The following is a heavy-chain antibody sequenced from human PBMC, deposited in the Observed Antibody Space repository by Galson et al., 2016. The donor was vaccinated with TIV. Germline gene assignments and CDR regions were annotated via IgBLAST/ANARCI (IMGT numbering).Heavy chain of an antibody. CDR1: GYTFSSYG. Sequence: SLRLSCAASGYTFSSYGMHWVRQAPGKGLEWVAVIWYDGSIKYNEDSVKGRFTISRDKSKNTLYLAMSSLRAEYTAVYYCTRIIVSYGMDVWGQGTTVTVSS. CDR2: IWYDGSIK. CDR3: TRIIVSYGMDV. J-gene: IGHJ6*02. D-gene: IGHD2/OR15-2a*01. V-gene: IGHV3-33*01.